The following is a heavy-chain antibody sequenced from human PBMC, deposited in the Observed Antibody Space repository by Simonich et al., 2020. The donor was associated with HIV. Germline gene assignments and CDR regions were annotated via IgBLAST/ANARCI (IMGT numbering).Heavy chain of an antibody. J-gene: IGHJ5*02. Sequence: EYGGGVVQPGRSLRLSCAESGFTFSSYGMHWFRQAPGKGLEWVSRINSDGSSTSYADSVKGRFTISRDNAKNTLYLQMNGLRAEDTAVYYCARAITLATFDPWGPGTLVIVSS. CDR1: GFTFSSYG. D-gene: IGHD6-19*01. CDR2: INSDGSST. CDR3: ARAITLATFDP. V-gene: IGHV3-74*01.